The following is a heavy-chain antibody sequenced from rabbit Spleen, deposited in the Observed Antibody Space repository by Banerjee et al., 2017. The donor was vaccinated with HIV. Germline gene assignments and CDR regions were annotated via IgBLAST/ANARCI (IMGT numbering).Heavy chain of an antibody. J-gene: IGHJ6*01. CDR1: GFSFSSGQD. Sequence: QEQLVESGGDLVKPGASLTLTCTASGFSFSSGQDMCWVRQAPGKGLEWIGCINIGTIITYYATWVNGRFTISKTSSTTVTLQMTSLTVADTATYFCARGSGDVAWGYLIWGPGTLVTVS. D-gene: IGHD2-1*01. V-gene: IGHV1S45*01. CDR3: ARGSGDVAWGYLI. CDR2: INIGTIIT.